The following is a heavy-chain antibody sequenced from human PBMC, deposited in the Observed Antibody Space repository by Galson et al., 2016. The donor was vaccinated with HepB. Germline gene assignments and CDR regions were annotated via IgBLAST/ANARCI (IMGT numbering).Heavy chain of an antibody. J-gene: IGHJ6*04. CDR1: GVIFTNVY. V-gene: IGHV3-23*01. D-gene: IGHD2-2*01. CDR3: VQGSTAPAV. CDR2: ISRSGDST. Sequence: SLRLSCAASGVIFTNVYMTWVRQAPGKGLEVVSSISRSGDSTDYADSVKGRFTISRDNSKNTLSLQMNSLTADDTAIYYCVQGSTAPAVWGKGTTVTVSS.